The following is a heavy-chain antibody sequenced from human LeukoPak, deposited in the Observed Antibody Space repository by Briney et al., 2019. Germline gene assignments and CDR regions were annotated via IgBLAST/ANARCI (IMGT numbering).Heavy chain of an antibody. V-gene: IGHV3-30*02. CDR1: GFTSSSYG. J-gene: IGHJ3*02. CDR2: IRYDGSNK. D-gene: IGHD3-22*01. Sequence: GGSLRLSCAASGFTSSSYGMHWVRQAPGKGREWVAFIRYDGSNKYYADSVKGRFTISRDNTKNTLYLQMNSLRAEDTAVYYCAKIGLYDSSGYYYRPIGAFDIWGQGTMVTVSS. CDR3: AKIGLYDSSGYYYRPIGAFDI.